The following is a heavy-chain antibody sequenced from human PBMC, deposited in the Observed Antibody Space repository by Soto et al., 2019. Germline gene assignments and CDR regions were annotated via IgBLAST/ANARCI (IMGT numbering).Heavy chain of an antibody. J-gene: IGHJ5*02. CDR3: ARQCGIVVVPAAPRGTWFAP. D-gene: IGHD2-2*01. V-gene: IGHV5-51*07. CDR2: IYPGHSDT. CDR1: GYSYTSYR. Sequence: PGESLKISCKGSGYSYTSYRIGWLHQMPGKGLEWIGIIYPGHSDTRYSPSFQGQVTISADKSISTAYLQWSSLKASDTAMYYCARQCGIVVVPAAPRGTWFAPWGQGTLVTLSS.